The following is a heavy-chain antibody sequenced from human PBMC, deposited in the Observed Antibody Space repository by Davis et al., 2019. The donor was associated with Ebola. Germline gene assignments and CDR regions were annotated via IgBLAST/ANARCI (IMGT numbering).Heavy chain of an antibody. V-gene: IGHV3-7*03. J-gene: IGHJ4*02. Sequence: GGSLRLSCAASGFTFSSYWMSWVRQAPGKGLEWVANIKQDGSEKYYVDSVKGRFTISRDNAKNSLYLQMNSLRAEDTALYYCAKVNYCGGDCSYFDYWGQGTLVTVSS. CDR2: IKQDGSEK. CDR3: AKVNYCGGDCSYFDY. D-gene: IGHD2-21*01. CDR1: GFTFSSYW.